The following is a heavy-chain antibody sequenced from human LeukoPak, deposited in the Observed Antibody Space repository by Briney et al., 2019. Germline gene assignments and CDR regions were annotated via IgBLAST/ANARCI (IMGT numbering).Heavy chain of an antibody. V-gene: IGHV3-7*03. D-gene: IGHD3-10*01. Sequence: GGSLRLSCTASGFTFSGYSMSWVRQAPGKGLEWVANIRQDGSAKYYLDSVKGRFTISRDNAKNSLYLQMNSLRAEDTVVYSCTRDRQGPKLYEMHVWGQGTTVTVSS. CDR2: IRQDGSAK. J-gene: IGHJ6*02. CDR1: GFTFSGYS. CDR3: TRDRQGPKLYEMHV.